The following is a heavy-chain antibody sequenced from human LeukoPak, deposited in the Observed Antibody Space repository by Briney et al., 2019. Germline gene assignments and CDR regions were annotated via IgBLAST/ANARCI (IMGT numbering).Heavy chain of an antibody. CDR3: ARTSSSYSSYYFDY. CDR1: GGSISSGGYY. Sequence: SQTLSLTCTVSGGSISSGGYYWSWIRQHPGKGLEWIGYIYYSGSTYYNPSLKSRVTISVDTSKNQFSLKLSSVTAADTAVYYCARTSSSYSSYYFDYWGQGTLVTVSS. J-gene: IGHJ4*02. V-gene: IGHV4-31*03. D-gene: IGHD6-13*01. CDR2: IYYSGST.